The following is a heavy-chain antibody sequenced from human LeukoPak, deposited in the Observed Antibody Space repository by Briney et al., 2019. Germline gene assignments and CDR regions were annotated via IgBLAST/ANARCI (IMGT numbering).Heavy chain of an antibody. D-gene: IGHD1-1*01. Sequence: GGSLRLSCGASGFTFTSYAMSWIRQAPGKGLEWISAISGGGENTYYGDSVKGRFTISRDNSKNTLYLQMNSLRAEDTATYYCAKPRAMTTGVGRYFDLWGRGTLVTVSS. CDR2: ISGGGENT. V-gene: IGHV3-23*01. J-gene: IGHJ2*01. CDR3: AKPRAMTTGVGRYFDL. CDR1: GFTFTSYA.